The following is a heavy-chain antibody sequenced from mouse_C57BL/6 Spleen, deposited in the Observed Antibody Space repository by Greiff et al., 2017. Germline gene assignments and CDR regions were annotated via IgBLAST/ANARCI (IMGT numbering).Heavy chain of an antibody. CDR1: GFNIKNTY. CDR2: IDPANGNT. CDR3: VEAYGSTAWFAY. Sequence: VQLQQSVAELVRPGASVKLSCTASGFNIKNTYMHWVKQRPEQGLEWIGRIDPANGNTTYAPKFPGKATITADTSSNTAYLQLSSLTSEDTASYYCVEAYGSTAWFAYWGQGTLVTVSA. D-gene: IGHD1-1*01. V-gene: IGHV14-3*01. J-gene: IGHJ3*01.